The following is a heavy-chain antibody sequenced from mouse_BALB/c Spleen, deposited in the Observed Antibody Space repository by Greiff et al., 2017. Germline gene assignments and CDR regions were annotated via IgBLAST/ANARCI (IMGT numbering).Heavy chain of an antibody. CDR3: ARCDGYRAMDY. CDR2: ISTYYGDA. CDR1: GYTFTDYA. J-gene: IGHJ4*01. D-gene: IGHD2-3*01. V-gene: IGHV1S137*01. Sequence: QVQLKESGAELVRPGVSVKISCKGSGYTFTDYAMHWVKQSHAKSLEWIGVISTYYGDASYNQKFKGKATMTVDKSSSTAYMELARLTSEDSAIYYCARCDGYRAMDYWGQGTSVTVSS.